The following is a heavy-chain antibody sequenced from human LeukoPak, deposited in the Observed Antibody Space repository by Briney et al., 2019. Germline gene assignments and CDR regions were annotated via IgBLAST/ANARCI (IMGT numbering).Heavy chain of an antibody. CDR3: ARGSYGSGSYTFDY. CDR1: GFTFSSYS. V-gene: IGHV3-21*01. Sequence: GGSLRLSCAASGFTFSSYSMNWVRQAPGKGLEWVSSISSTSSNIYYADSLKGRFTISRDNAKNSLYLQMNSLRAEDTAVYYCARGSYGSGSYTFDYWGQGTLVTVSS. J-gene: IGHJ4*02. D-gene: IGHD3-10*01. CDR2: ISSTSSNI.